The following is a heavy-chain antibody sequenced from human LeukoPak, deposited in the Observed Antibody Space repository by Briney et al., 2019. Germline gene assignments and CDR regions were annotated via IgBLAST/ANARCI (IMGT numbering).Heavy chain of an antibody. J-gene: IGHJ6*02. CDR3: ARDNWNYGSSMDV. Sequence: SETLSLTCAVSGGSFSSYYWSWIRQPPGKGLEWIGHIYYSGSTNYNPSLKSRVTISVDTSKNQFSLKLSSVTAADTAVYYCARDNWNYGSSMDVWGQGTTVTVSS. CDR1: GGSFSSYY. CDR2: IYYSGST. V-gene: IGHV4-59*01. D-gene: IGHD1-7*01.